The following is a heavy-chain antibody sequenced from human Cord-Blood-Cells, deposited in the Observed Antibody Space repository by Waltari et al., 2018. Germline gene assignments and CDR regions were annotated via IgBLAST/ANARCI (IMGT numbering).Heavy chain of an antibody. CDR2: IGTAGDT. CDR3: ARRSGYSYGDAFDI. Sequence: EVQLVESGGGLVQPGGSLRLSCAASGFTFSSYDMHWVRQVTGKGLEWVSAIGTAGDTYYPGSLKGRFTISRENAKNSLYLQMNSLRAGDTAVYYCARRSGYSYGDAFDIWGQGTMVTVSS. V-gene: IGHV3-13*01. CDR1: GFTFSSYD. D-gene: IGHD5-18*01. J-gene: IGHJ3*02.